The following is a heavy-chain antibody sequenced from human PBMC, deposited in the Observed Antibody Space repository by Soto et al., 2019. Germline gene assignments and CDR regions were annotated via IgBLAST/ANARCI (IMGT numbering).Heavy chain of an antibody. CDR1: GGPISSYY. Sequence: SETLSLTCTVSGGPISSYYWSWIRQPAGKGLEWIGRIYTGGSTNYNPSLKSRDTMSVDTSKNQFSLKLSSVTAADTAVYHCAREVYGDYGGDYYYYYGMDVWGQGTTVTV. CDR2: IYTGGST. V-gene: IGHV4-4*07. CDR3: AREVYGDYGGDYYYYYGMDV. J-gene: IGHJ6*02. D-gene: IGHD4-17*01.